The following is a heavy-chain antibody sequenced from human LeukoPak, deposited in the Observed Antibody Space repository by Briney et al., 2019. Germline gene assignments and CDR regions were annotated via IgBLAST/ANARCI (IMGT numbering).Heavy chain of an antibody. J-gene: IGHJ4*02. CDR3: ARANRPFHSSGWYKDY. CDR1: GLTVNSKY. V-gene: IGHV3-53*05. D-gene: IGHD6-19*01. Sequence: GGSLRLSCAASGLTVNSKYMSWVRQAPGKGLECVSIIYSGGSTNYPDSVKGRFTISRDNSKNTLYLQMNSLRAEDTAVYYCARANRPFHSSGWYKDYWGQGTLVTVSS. CDR2: IYSGGST.